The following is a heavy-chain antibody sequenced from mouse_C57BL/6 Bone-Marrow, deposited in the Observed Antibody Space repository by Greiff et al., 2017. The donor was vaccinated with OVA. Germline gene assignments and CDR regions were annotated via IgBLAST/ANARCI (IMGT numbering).Heavy chain of an antibody. CDR1: GFTFSSYA. CDR3: ARGQIYYYGSSYPFAY. J-gene: IGHJ3*01. V-gene: IGHV5-4*01. D-gene: IGHD1-1*01. Sequence: EVQVVESGGGLVKPGGSLKLSCAASGFTFSSYAMSWVRQTPEKRLEWVATISDGGSYTYYPDNVKGRFTISRDNAKNNLYLQMSHLKSEDTAMYYCARGQIYYYGSSYPFAYWGQGTLVTVSA. CDR2: ISDGGSYT.